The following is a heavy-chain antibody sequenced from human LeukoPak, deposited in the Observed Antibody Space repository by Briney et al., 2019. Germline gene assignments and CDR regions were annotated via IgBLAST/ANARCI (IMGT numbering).Heavy chain of an antibody. Sequence: EASVKVSCKASGYTFTSYDINWVRQATGQGLEWMGWMNPNSGNTGYAQKFQGRVTITRNTSISTAYMELSSLRSEDTAAYYCARGLNVRRNQNFWSGYWRGSMSYYYMDVWGKGTTVTVSS. CDR1: GYTFTSYD. J-gene: IGHJ6*03. V-gene: IGHV1-8*03. D-gene: IGHD3-3*01. CDR2: MNPNSGNT. CDR3: ARGLNVRRNQNFWSGYWRGSMSYYYMDV.